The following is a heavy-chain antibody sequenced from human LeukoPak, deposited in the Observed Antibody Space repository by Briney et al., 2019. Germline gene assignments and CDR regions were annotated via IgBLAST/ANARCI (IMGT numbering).Heavy chain of an antibody. CDR1: GFTFSSYS. CDR3: ARGGGNSNYYYYMDV. V-gene: IGHV3-21*01. Sequence: GSLRLSCAASGFTFSSYSMNWVRQAPGKGLEWVSSISSSSSYIYYADSVKGRFTISRDNAKNSLYLQMNSLRAEDTAVYYCARGGGNSNYYYYMDVWGKGTTVTVSS. CDR2: ISSSSSYI. D-gene: IGHD4-23*01. J-gene: IGHJ6*03.